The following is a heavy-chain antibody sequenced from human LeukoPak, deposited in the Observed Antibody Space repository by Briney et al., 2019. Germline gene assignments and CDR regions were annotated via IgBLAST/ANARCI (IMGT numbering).Heavy chain of an antibody. V-gene: IGHV4-38-2*01. Sequence: PSETLSLTCAVSGYSISSGYYWGWIRQPPGKGLEWIGSIYHSGSTYYNPSLKSRVTISVDTSKNQFSLKLSSVTAADTAVYYCAGTPYSSSWYEGGARYYYMDVWGKGTTVTVSS. CDR2: IYHSGST. D-gene: IGHD6-13*01. CDR3: AGTPYSSSWYEGGARYYYMDV. CDR1: GYSISSGYY. J-gene: IGHJ6*03.